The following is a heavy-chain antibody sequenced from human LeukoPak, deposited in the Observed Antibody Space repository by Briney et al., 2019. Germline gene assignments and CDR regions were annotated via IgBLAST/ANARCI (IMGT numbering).Heavy chain of an antibody. V-gene: IGHV4-59*08. D-gene: IGHD4/OR15-4a*01. CDR2: IYYSGST. CDR1: GGSISSYY. Sequence: SETLSLTCTDSGGSISSYYWSWIRQPPGKGLEWIGYIYYSGSTNYNPSLKSRVTISVDTSKNQFSLKLNSVTAADTAVYYCARQQLKTMASFDYWGQGTLVTVSS. CDR3: ARQQLKTMASFDY. J-gene: IGHJ4*02.